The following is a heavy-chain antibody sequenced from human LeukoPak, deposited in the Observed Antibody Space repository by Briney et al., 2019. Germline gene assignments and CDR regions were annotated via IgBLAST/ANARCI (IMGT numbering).Heavy chain of an antibody. V-gene: IGHV3-7*01. D-gene: IGHD1-26*01. J-gene: IGHJ4*02. CDR3: ARYSGSYC. CDR1: GFTFSSYW. Sequence: GGSLRLSCEASGFTFSSYWMSWVRQAPGKGLEWVANIKQDGSEKYYVDSVKGRFTISRDNAKNSLYLQMNSLRAEDTAVYYCARYSGSYCWGQGTLVTVSS. CDR2: IKQDGSEK.